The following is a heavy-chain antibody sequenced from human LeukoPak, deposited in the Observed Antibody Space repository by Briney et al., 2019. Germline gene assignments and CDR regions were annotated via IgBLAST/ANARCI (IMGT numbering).Heavy chain of an antibody. D-gene: IGHD3-9*01. J-gene: IGHJ1*01. V-gene: IGHV4-59*01. Sequence: IPSETLSLTCTVSGGSISSYYWSWIRQPSGKGLEWIGYIYYSGSTNYNPSLKSRVTISVDTSKNQFSLKLSSVTAADTAVYYCASSPNLYYDILTGYFPSYFQHWGQGTLVTVSS. CDR3: ASSPNLYYDILTGYFPSYFQH. CDR2: IYYSGST. CDR1: GGSISSYY.